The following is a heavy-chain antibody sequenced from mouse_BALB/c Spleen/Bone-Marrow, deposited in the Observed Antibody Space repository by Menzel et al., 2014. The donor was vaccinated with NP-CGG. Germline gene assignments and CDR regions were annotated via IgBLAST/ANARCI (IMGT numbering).Heavy chain of an antibody. CDR3: ARSLYFDV. Sequence: EVKLVESGPGLVKPSQSLSLTCTVTGYSITSDYACHWIRQFPGNKLEWMGYINYSGSTSYNPFLKSRISITRDTSKNQFFLQLNSVTTEDTATYYCARSLYFDVWGAGTTVTVSS. V-gene: IGHV3-2*02. J-gene: IGHJ1*01. CDR2: INYSGST. CDR1: GYSITSDYA.